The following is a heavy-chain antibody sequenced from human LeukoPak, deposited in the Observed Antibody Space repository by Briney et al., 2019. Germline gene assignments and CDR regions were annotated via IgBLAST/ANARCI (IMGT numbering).Heavy chain of an antibody. V-gene: IGHV3-7*01. CDR3: ARDDIVVKTAAGNDY. CDR1: GFTFSSYW. J-gene: IGHJ4*02. Sequence: PGGSLRLSCAASGFTFSSYWMSWVRQAPGKGLEWVANIKQDGSEENYVDSVKGRFTISRDNAKNSLYLQMNSLRAEDTAVYYCARDDIVVKTAAGNDYWGQGTLVTVSS. CDR2: IKQDGSEE. D-gene: IGHD2-2*01.